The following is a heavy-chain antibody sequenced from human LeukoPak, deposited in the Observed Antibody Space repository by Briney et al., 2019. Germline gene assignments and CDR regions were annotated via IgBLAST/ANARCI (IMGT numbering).Heavy chain of an antibody. D-gene: IGHD3/OR15-3a*01. CDR3: ATSYDMGWLIGY. V-gene: IGHV3-7*03. Sequence: QPGGSLRLSCAASGFTFGDTWMNWVRQVPGQGLEWVANIKQDGSVKFYVASVKGRFTISRDNGKSSLYLQMNSLRAEDTALYYCATSYDMGWLIGYWGQGTLVTVSS. CDR2: IKQDGSVK. CDR1: GFTFGDTW. J-gene: IGHJ4*02.